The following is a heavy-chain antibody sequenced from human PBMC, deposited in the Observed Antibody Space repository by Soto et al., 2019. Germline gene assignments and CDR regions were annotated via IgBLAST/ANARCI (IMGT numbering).Heavy chain of an antibody. CDR2: INHSGST. J-gene: IGHJ4*02. CDR1: GGSFSGYS. CDR3: ARAPQIVAMGRPFDY. Sequence: SETLSLTCAVYGGSFSGYSWNWIRQPPGKGLEWIGEINHSGSTNYNPSLKSRVTISLDTSKDQFSLRLTSLTAADTAVYFCARAPQIVAMGRPFDYWGQGILVTVSS. V-gene: IGHV4-34*01. D-gene: IGHD5-12*01.